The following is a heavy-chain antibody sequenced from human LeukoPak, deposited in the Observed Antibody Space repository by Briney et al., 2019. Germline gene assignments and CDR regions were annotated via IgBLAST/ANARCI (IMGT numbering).Heavy chain of an antibody. CDR2: INPNSGGT. J-gene: IGHJ5*02. D-gene: IGHD2-21*01. CDR1: GYSFTDYY. Sequence: ASVKVSCKASGYSFTDYYMHWMRQAPGQGLEWMGWINPNSGGTNSAQKFQGRVTMTRDTSITTVYMEVSWLTSDDTAIYYCARADRLHGGPYLIGPWGQGTLVTVSS. V-gene: IGHV1-2*02. CDR3: ARADRLHGGPYLIGP.